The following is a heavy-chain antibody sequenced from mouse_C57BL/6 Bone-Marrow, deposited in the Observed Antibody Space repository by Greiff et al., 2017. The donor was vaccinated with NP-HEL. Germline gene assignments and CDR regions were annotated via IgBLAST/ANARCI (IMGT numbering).Heavy chain of an antibody. V-gene: IGHV5-17*01. J-gene: IGHJ1*03. D-gene: IGHD1-1*01. CDR3: ARGYYGSSYGWYFDV. CDR2: ISSGSSTI. Sequence: EVKLVESGGGLVKPGGSLKLSCAASGFTFSDYGMHWVRQAPEKGLEWVAYISSGSSTIYYADTVKGRFTNSRDNAKNTLFLQMTSLRSEDTAMYYCARGYYGSSYGWYFDVWGTGTTVTVSS. CDR1: GFTFSDYG.